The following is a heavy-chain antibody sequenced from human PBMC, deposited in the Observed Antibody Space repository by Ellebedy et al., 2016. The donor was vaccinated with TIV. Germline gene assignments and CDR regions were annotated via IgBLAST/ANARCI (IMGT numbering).Heavy chain of an antibody. Sequence: GESLKISCAASGFTFSSHGMSWVRQAPGKGLEWVSAIGGSGSTTYYADPVKGRFTISRDNSKKTIYLQMNSLRAEDTALYYCATASRALLSNGVDFWGQGTQVTVSS. CDR2: IGGSGSTT. V-gene: IGHV3-23*01. D-gene: IGHD2/OR15-2a*01. J-gene: IGHJ4*02. CDR1: GFTFSSHG. CDR3: ATASRALLSNGVDF.